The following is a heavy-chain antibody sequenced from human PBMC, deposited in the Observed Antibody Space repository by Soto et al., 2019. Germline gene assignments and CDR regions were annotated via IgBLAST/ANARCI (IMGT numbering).Heavy chain of an antibody. D-gene: IGHD3-22*01. Sequence: QVQLVESGGGVVQPGRSLRLSCAASGFTFSSYAMHWVRQAPGKGLEWVAVISYDGSNKYYADSVKGRFTISRDNSKNTLYMKMSRLSAEDTAVYYCARDSPSITMIVVVIPSPISGMDVWGQGTTVTVSS. J-gene: IGHJ6*02. CDR2: ISYDGSNK. CDR3: ARDSPSITMIVVVIPSPISGMDV. CDR1: GFTFSSYA. V-gene: IGHV3-30-3*01.